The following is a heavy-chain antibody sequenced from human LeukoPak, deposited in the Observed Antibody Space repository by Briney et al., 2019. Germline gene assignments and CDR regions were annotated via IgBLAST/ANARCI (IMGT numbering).Heavy chain of an antibody. CDR3: ARDTARRGYSYGYWFDP. J-gene: IGHJ5*02. CDR1: GGSFSGYY. Sequence: SGTLSLTCAVYGGSFSGYYWSWIRQPPGKGLEWIGEINHSGGTNYNPSLKSRVTISVDTSKNQFSLKLSSVTAADTAVYYCARDTARRGYSYGYWFDPWGQGTLVTVSS. V-gene: IGHV4-34*01. CDR2: INHSGGT. D-gene: IGHD5-18*01.